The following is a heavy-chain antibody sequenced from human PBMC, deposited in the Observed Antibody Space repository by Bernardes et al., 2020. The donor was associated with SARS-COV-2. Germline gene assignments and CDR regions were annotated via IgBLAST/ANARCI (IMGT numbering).Heavy chain of an antibody. CDR2: IYSSGNT. Sequence: SETLSLTCTVSGDSISGYYWSWIRQAAGKGLEWIGRIYSSGNTNTNPSLRSRVSMSENTSKNQVSLRQSSVTAADTAVYYCAREAIQLWFFDNWGQGSLVTVSS. V-gene: IGHV4-4*07. CDR1: GDSISGYY. CDR3: AREAIQLWFFDN. J-gene: IGHJ4*02. D-gene: IGHD2-21*01.